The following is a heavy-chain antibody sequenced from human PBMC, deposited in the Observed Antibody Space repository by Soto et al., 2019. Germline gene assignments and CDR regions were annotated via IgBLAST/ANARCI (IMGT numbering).Heavy chain of an antibody. D-gene: IGHD2-15*01. CDR2: VLPITGST. Sequence: QVQLVQSGAEVKKPGSSVKVSCKTSGGLFSVFSFNWVRQAPEQGLEWMRGVLPITGSTDYAQKFQGRLTITADRSTSTIYMDLSRLTSDDTANYYCSTIRVRGGPLGFEDRGQGTLISVSS. CDR3: STIRVRGGPLGFED. J-gene: IGHJ4*01. V-gene: IGHV1-69*06. CDR1: GGLFSVFS.